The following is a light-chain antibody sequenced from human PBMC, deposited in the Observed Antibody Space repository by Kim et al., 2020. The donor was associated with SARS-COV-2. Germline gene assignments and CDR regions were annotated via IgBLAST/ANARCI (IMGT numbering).Light chain of an antibody. J-gene: IGLJ2*01. CDR2: DNN. Sequence: QAVVTQPPSMSAAPGQKVTISCSGSRSNLGNNYVSWYRQLPGTAPKLLIYDNNKRPSEIPDRFSGSKSGTSATLDITGLQTGDEADYYCGTWDSDLTGMIFGGGTQLTVL. CDR3: GTWDSDLTGMI. V-gene: IGLV1-51*01. CDR1: RSNLGNNY.